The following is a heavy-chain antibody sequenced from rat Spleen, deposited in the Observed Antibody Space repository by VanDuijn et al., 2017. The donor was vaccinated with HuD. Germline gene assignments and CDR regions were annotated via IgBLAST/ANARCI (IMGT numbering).Heavy chain of an antibody. J-gene: IGHJ4*01. CDR3: AKGLLPLMDA. CDR1: GFTFSHYD. V-gene: IGHV5S14*01. Sequence: EVQLVESGGGLVQPGRSMKLSCAASGFTFSHYDMAWVRQTPKKGLEWVASISTGGGNTYYRDSVKGRFTISRDNAKNTQYLQMDSLRSEDTATYYCAKGLLPLMDAWGQGASVTVSS. D-gene: IGHD1-1*01. CDR2: ISTGGGNT.